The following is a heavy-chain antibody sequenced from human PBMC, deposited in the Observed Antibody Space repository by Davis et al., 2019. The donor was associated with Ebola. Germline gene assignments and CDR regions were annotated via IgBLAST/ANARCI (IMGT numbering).Heavy chain of an antibody. CDR3: ARGIAVAGYYYYYGMDV. J-gene: IGHJ6*02. CDR1: GGSFSGYY. D-gene: IGHD6-19*01. Sequence: ETLSLTCAVYGGSFSGYYMSWVRQAPGKGLEWVSVIYSGGSTYYADSVKGRFTISRHNSKNTLYLQMNSLRAEDTAVYYCARGIAVAGYYYYYGMDVWGQGTTVTVSS. V-gene: IGHV3-53*04. CDR2: IYSGGST.